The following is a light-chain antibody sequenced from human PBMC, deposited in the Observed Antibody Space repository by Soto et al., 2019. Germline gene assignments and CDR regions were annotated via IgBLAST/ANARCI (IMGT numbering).Light chain of an antibody. CDR2: SNN. CDR3: AAWDDSLNGLYV. CDR1: SSNIGSYT. J-gene: IGLJ1*01. Sequence: QAVVTQPPSASGTPGQRVTISCSGSSSNIGSYTVNWYQQLPGTAPKLFIYSNNQRPSGGPDRFSGSKSGTSASLAISGLQSEDEADYYCAAWDDSLNGLYVFGTGTKVTVL. V-gene: IGLV1-44*01.